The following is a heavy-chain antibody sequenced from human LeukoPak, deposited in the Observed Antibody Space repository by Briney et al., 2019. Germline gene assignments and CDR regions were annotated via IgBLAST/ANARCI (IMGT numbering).Heavy chain of an antibody. CDR1: GFTFSSYA. Sequence: GGSLRLSCAASGFTFSSYAMSWVRQAPGKGLEWVSAISGSGGSTYYADSVKGRFTISRDNAKNSLYLQMNSLRAEDTAVYYCASAYSGSYNYFDYWGQGTLVTVSS. J-gene: IGHJ4*02. CDR3: ASAYSGSYNYFDY. CDR2: ISGSGGST. V-gene: IGHV3-23*01. D-gene: IGHD1-26*01.